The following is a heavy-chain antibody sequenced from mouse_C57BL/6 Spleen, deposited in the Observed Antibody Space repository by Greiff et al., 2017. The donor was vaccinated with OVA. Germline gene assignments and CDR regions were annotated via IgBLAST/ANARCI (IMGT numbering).Heavy chain of an antibody. V-gene: IGHV1-82*01. J-gene: IGHJ2*01. Sequence: VQLQESGPELVKPGASVKISCKASGYAFSSSWMNWVKQRPGKGLEWIGRIYPGDGDTNYNGKFKGKATLTADKSSSTAYMQLSSLTSEDSAVYFCARLLQYYFDYWGQGTTLTVSS. CDR1: GYAFSSSW. CDR2: IYPGDGDT. D-gene: IGHD2-12*01. CDR3: ARLLQYYFDY.